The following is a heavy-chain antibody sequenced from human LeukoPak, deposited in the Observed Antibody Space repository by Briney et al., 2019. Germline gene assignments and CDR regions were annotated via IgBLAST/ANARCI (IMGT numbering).Heavy chain of an antibody. Sequence: SETLSLTCTVSGDSISTSNSYWGWIRQPPGKGLEWIGSIYYSGNTYYNASLKSRVTISVDTSKNQFSLKLTSVTAADTAVYYCAREVGQYSSGWLSSEYYFDSWGQGTLVTVSS. V-gene: IGHV4-39*02. CDR2: IYYSGNT. CDR1: GDSISTSNSY. J-gene: IGHJ4*02. CDR3: AREVGQYSSGWLSSEYYFDS. D-gene: IGHD6-19*01.